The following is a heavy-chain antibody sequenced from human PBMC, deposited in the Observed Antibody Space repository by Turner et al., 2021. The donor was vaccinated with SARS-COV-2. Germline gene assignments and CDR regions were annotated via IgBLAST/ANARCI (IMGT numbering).Heavy chain of an antibody. CDR1: GFTFSSYT. J-gene: IGHJ3*02. CDR3: ASATRGGTYYYSAFDI. D-gene: IGHD1-26*01. Sequence: QVQLVESGGGVVQPGRSLRLSGAASGFTFSSYTMYWVRQAPGKGLEWVALISYAGNIKQYADSVKGRLTISRDNSKNTVYLQMNSLGAEDTAVYYCASATRGGTYYYSAFDIWGQGTMVTVSS. V-gene: IGHV3-30*04. CDR2: ISYAGNIK.